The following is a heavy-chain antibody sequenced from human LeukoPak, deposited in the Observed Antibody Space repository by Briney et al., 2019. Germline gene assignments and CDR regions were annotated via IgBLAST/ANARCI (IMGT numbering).Heavy chain of an antibody. Sequence: ASVKVSCKASGYTFTDYTMHWLRQAPGQRLDWMGWINGGSGNTKYSPEFQGRVTTTRDTSASTAYMELSSLRSEDTAVYYRANPRYDSSGYYYVDWGQGTLVIVSS. J-gene: IGHJ4*02. CDR1: GYTFTDYT. CDR2: INGGSGNT. D-gene: IGHD3-22*01. V-gene: IGHV1-3*01. CDR3: ANPRYDSSGYYYVD.